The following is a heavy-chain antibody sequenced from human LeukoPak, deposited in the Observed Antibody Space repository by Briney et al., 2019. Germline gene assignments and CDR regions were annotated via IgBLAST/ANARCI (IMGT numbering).Heavy chain of an antibody. CDR3: ARHKSEYDPIFDY. D-gene: IGHD3-16*01. CDR2: INHSGST. J-gene: IGHJ4*02. CDR1: GGPFSGYY. Sequence: PSETLSLTCAVYGGPFSGYYWSWIRQPPGKGLEWIGEINHSGSTNYNPSLKSRVTISVDTSKNQFSLKLSSVTAADTAVYYCARHKSEYDPIFDYWGQGTLVTVSS. V-gene: IGHV4-34*01.